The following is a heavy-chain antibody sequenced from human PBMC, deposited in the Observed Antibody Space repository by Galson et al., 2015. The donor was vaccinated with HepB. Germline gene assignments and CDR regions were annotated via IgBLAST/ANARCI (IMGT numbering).Heavy chain of an antibody. D-gene: IGHD2-2*02. CDR1: GYTFTSYG. V-gene: IGHV1-18*04. CDR3: ARARFDLYCSSTSCYTAWFDP. J-gene: IGHJ5*02. CDR2: ISAYNGNT. Sequence: SVKVSCKASGYTFTSYGISWVRQAPGQGLEWMGWISAYNGNTNYAQKLQGRVTMTTDTSTGTAYMELRSLRSDDTAVYYCARARFDLYCSSTSCYTAWFDPWGQGTLVTVSS.